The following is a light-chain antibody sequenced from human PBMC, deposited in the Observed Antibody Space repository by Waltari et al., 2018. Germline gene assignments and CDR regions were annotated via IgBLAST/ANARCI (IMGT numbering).Light chain of an antibody. CDR1: NIESKS. J-gene: IGLJ3*02. CDR3: QVWDDTNNSGV. CDR2: YYR. Sequence: YVVTQPPSVSVAPGKTARLTCGGENIESKSVNWYQQKPGQAPVLVMFYYRDRPSGIPERFSGSNSGNTATLTISWVEAGDEADYHCQVWDDTNNSGVFGGGTKLNVL. V-gene: IGLV3-21*04.